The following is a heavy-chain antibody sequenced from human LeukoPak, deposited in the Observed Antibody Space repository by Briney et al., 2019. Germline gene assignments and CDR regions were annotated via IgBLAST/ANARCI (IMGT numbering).Heavy chain of an antibody. D-gene: IGHD4-17*01. CDR2: INHSGST. J-gene: IGHJ4*02. CDR3: ARFPRTVTTISGFDY. V-gene: IGHV4-34*01. Sequence: SETLSLTCAVYGGSFSGYYWSWIRQPPGKGLEWIGEINHSGSTNYNPSLKSRVTISVDTSKNQFSPKLSSVTAADTAVYYCARFPRTVTTISGFDYWGQGTLVTVSS. CDR1: GGSFSGYY.